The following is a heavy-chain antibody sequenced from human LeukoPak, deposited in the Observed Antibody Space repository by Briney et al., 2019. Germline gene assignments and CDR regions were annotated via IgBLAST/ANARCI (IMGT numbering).Heavy chain of an antibody. J-gene: IGHJ6*02. Sequence: SVKVSCKASGGTFSSYAISWVRQAPGQGLEWMGRIIPMLGIANYAQKFQGRVTITADKSTSTAYMELSSLRSEDTAVYYCARVLHYYDSWGDTRKKYNYYYYGMDVWGQGTTVTVSS. CDR3: ARVLHYYDSWGDTRKKYNYYYYGMDV. D-gene: IGHD3-22*01. CDR1: GGTFSSYA. CDR2: IIPMLGIA. V-gene: IGHV1-69*04.